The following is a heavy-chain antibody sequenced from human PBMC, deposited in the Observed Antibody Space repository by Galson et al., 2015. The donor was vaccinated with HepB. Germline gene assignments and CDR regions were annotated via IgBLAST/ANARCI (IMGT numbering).Heavy chain of an antibody. CDR2: IRYGGSNK. D-gene: IGHD6-19*01. Sequence: SLRLSCAASGFTFSSYGMHWVRQAPGKGLEWVAVIRYGGSNKYYADSVKGRFTISRDNSKNTLYLQMNSLRTEDTAVYYCARRDGSGWTDVYDYFDVWGKGTTVTVSS. CDR3: ARRDGSGWTDVYDYFDV. V-gene: IGHV3-33*08. CDR1: GFTFSSYG. J-gene: IGHJ6*03.